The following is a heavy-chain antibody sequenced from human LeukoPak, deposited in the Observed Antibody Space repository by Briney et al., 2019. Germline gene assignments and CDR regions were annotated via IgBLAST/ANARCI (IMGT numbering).Heavy chain of an antibody. D-gene: IGHD3-10*01. J-gene: IGHJ4*02. CDR2: MSWNSGSI. CDR1: GFTFDDYD. Sequence: SGGSLRLSCAASGFTFDDYDMHWVRQAPGKGLEWVSGMSWNSGSIGYADSMKGRFTLSRDNAQHSLYLQMNSLRAEDTALYYCAKYISVLLWFGESTTEGFDYWGQGTLVTVSS. V-gene: IGHV3-9*01. CDR3: AKYISVLLWFGESTTEGFDY.